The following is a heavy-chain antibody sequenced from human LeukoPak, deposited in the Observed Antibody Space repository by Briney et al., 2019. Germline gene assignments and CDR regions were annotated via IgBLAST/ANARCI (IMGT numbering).Heavy chain of an antibody. CDR2: ISYDGSNK. D-gene: IGHD6-6*01. V-gene: IGHV3-30*01. J-gene: IGHJ4*02. CDR1: GFTFSSYA. Sequence: GGSLRLSCAASGFTFSSYAMHWVRQAPGKGLERVAVISYDGSNKYYADSVKGRFTISRDNSKNTLYLQMNSLRAEDTAVYYCARGRPRERYYFDYWGQGTLVTVSS. CDR3: ARGRPRERYYFDY.